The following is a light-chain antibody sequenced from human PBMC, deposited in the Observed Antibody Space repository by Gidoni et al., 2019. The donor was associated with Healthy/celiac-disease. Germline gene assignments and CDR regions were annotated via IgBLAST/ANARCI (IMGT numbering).Light chain of an antibody. Sequence: ELVLTQSPATLSLSPGESATLSCRASQSVSSYLAWYQQKPGQAPRLLIYDASNRATGIPARFSGSGSGTDFTLTISSLEPEDFAVYYCQQRSNWLTFGQGTRLEIK. J-gene: IGKJ5*01. CDR2: DAS. CDR3: QQRSNWLT. V-gene: IGKV3-11*01. CDR1: QSVSSY.